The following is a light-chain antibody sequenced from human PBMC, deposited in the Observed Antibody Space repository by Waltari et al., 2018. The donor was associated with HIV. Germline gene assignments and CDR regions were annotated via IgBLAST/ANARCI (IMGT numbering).Light chain of an antibody. Sequence: ETVLTQSPATLSLSPGERATLSCRASQSVSSYLAWYKQQPGQAPRLFIFDASTRATSIPARFTGTGSGTDFTLTISSLEPEDFAVYYCQQRANWPPYSFVQGTKVEIK. J-gene: IGKJ2*03. CDR3: QQRANWPPYS. V-gene: IGKV3-11*01. CDR1: QSVSSY. CDR2: DAS.